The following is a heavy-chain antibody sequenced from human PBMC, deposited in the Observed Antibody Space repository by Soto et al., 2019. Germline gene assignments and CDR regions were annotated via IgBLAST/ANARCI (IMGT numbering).Heavy chain of an antibody. J-gene: IGHJ6*03. D-gene: IGHD4-17*01. Sequence: VSCKASGYTFTSYGISWVRQAPGQGLEWMGWISAYNGNTNYAQKLQGRVTMTTDTSTSTAYMELRSLRSDDTAVYYCARAPAYGDYLYYYYMDVWGKGTTVTVSS. CDR1: GYTFTSYG. V-gene: IGHV1-18*01. CDR3: ARAPAYGDYLYYYYMDV. CDR2: ISAYNGNT.